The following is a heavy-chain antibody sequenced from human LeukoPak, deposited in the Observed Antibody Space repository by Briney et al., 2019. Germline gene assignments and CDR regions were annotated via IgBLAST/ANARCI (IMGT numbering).Heavy chain of an antibody. J-gene: IGHJ4*02. CDR2: IKQDGSEK. V-gene: IGHV3-7*01. D-gene: IGHD2-8*01. CDR3: ARGGYCTNGVCYFFDY. CDR1: GFTFSSYW. Sequence: GGSLRLSCAASGFTFSSYWMSWVRQAPGKGLEWVANIKQDGSEKYYVDSVKGRFTISRDNAKNSLYLQMNSLRAEDTAAYYCARGGYCTNGVCYFFDYWGQGTLVTVSS.